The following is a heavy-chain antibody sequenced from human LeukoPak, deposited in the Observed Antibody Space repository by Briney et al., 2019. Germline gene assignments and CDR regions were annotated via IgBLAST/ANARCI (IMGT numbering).Heavy chain of an antibody. J-gene: IGHJ4*02. CDR3: ARAFSGSYYSPSSFDY. CDR1: GFTFSSYE. CDR2: ISRSGSTI. Sequence: PGGSLSLFCAASGFTFSSYEMNWVRQAPGKGLEWVSYISRSGSTIYYADSVEGRFTISRDNAKNSLYLQMNSLRAEDTAVYYCARAFSGSYYSPSSFDYWGQGTLVTVSS. V-gene: IGHV3-48*03. D-gene: IGHD3-10*01.